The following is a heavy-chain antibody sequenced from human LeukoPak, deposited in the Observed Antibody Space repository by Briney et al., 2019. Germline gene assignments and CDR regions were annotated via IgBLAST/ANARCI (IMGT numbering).Heavy chain of an antibody. Sequence: PGGSLRLSCAASGFTFSSYAMHWVRQAPGKGLEWVAVISYDGSNKYYADSVKGRFTISRDNSKNTLYLQMNSLRAEDTAVNYCAMGGNSVRPPFDYWGQGTLVTVSS. CDR3: AMGGNSVRPPFDY. CDR2: ISYDGSNK. D-gene: IGHD4-23*01. V-gene: IGHV3-30-3*01. J-gene: IGHJ4*02. CDR1: GFTFSSYA.